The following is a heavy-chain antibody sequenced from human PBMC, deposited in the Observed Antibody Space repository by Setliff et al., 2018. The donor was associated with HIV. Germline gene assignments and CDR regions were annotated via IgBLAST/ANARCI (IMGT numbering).Heavy chain of an antibody. CDR1: GGSFSGYD. J-gene: IGHJ4*02. D-gene: IGHD5-18*01. V-gene: IGHV4-34*01. CDR3: ARRDGYSYGFYFDY. Sequence: PSETLSLTCAVYGGSFSGYDWSWIRQPPGKGLEWIGEINHSGSTYYNPSLKSRLTISVDTSKNQFSPKLSSVTAADTAVYYCARRDGYSYGFYFDYWGQGTLVTVSS. CDR2: INHSGST.